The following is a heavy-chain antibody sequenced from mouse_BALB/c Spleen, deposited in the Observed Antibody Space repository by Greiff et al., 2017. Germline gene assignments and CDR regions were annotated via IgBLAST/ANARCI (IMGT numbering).Heavy chain of an antibody. D-gene: IGHD2-4*01. Sequence: VKLVESGPGLVAPSQSLSITCTVSGFSLTSYGVSWVRQPPGKGLEWLGVIWGDGSTNYHSALISRLSISKDNSKSQVFLKLNSLQTDDTATYYCAKGRNLGLRRRDYYSMDYWGQGTSVTVSS. CDR3: AKGRNLGLRRRDYYSMDY. J-gene: IGHJ4*01. CDR1: GFSLTSYG. V-gene: IGHV2-3*01. CDR2: IWGDGST.